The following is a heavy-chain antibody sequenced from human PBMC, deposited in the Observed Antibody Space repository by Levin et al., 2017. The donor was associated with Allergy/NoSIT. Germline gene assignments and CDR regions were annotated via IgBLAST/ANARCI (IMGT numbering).Heavy chain of an antibody. CDR1: GFTFSNYW. V-gene: IGHV3-74*01. CDR2: INSDGSNT. CDR3: ARGGCSSTSCLDN. D-gene: IGHD2-2*01. J-gene: IGHJ4*02. Sequence: GGSLRLSCAASGFTFSNYWMHWFRQAPGKGLVWVSHINSDGSNTNYADSVKGRFTISRDNAKNTLYLQMNSLRDEDTAVYYCARGGCSSTSCLDNWGQGTLVTVSP.